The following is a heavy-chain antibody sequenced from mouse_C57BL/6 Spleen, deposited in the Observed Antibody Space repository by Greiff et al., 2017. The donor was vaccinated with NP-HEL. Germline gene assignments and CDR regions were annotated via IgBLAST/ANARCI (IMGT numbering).Heavy chain of an antibody. Sequence: EVKLVESGGDLVKPGGSLKLSCAASGFTFSIYGLSLVRPTPDTSLELVSTISSGGRYTYYPDSVKGRFTISRDNAKNTLYLQMSSLKSEDTAMYYCARHDTVVAPLYFDYWGQGTTLTVSS. D-gene: IGHD1-1*01. J-gene: IGHJ2*01. V-gene: IGHV5-6*01. CDR1: GFTFSIYG. CDR2: ISSGGRYT. CDR3: ARHDTVVAPLYFDY.